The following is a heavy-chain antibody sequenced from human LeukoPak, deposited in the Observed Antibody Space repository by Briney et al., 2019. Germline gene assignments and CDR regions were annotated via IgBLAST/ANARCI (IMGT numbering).Heavy chain of an antibody. CDR2: IHRDGGMT. CDR3: VRETGTIGYYMDV. J-gene: IGHJ6*03. CDR1: GFTFTGNS. D-gene: IGHD2-15*01. V-gene: IGHV3-74*01. Sequence: GGSVRLSCAASGFTFTGNSMHWVRQGPGKGLVWVARIHRDGGMTRYADSVEGRFTISRDNAKNTLYLQMNSLRAEDTAIYYCVRETGTIGYYMDVWGKGTSVTVSS.